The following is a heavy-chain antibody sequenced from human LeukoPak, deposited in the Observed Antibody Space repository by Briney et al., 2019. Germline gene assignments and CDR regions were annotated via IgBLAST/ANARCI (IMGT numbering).Heavy chain of an antibody. Sequence: SETLSLTCTVSGGSISSSSYYWGWIRQPPGKGLEWIGSIYYSGSTYYNPSLKSRVTISVDTPKNQFSLKLSSVTAADTAVYYCARVPHYYFGYGYFDSWGQGTLVTVSS. V-gene: IGHV4-39*01. CDR3: ARVPHYYFGYGYFDS. J-gene: IGHJ4*02. D-gene: IGHD3-10*01. CDR1: GGSISSSSYY. CDR2: IYYSGST.